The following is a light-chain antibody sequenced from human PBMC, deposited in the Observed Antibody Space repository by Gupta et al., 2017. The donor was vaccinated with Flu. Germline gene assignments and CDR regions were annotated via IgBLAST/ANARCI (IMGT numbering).Light chain of an antibody. V-gene: IGLV2-23*02. Sequence: WINISCTGTSSDVGSFNLISWYQQHTGKAHKVMIYEVNKRPSGVYTRFSGSKSGNAASLTISGRQADDEADYYCCSDAPGNLSAFGTGTKVTVL. CDR2: EVN. CDR1: SSDVGSFNL. CDR3: CSDAPGNLSA. J-gene: IGLJ1*01.